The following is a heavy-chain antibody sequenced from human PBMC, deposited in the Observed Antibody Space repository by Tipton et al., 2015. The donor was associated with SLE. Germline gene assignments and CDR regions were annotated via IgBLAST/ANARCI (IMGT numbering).Heavy chain of an antibody. J-gene: IGHJ3*01. V-gene: IGHV3-7*01. CDR1: EFTFSDYW. CDR2: INRNGAEK. CDR3: ARDGGMTSVAASDSDGYDV. Sequence: GSLRLSCSASEFTFSDYWMSWVRQAPGQGLEWVANINRNGAEKYIVESVRGRFTVSRDNAENSLYLQMNSLRVEDTAVYYCARDGGMTSVAASDSDGYDVWGQGTMVTVSP. D-gene: IGHD4-23*01.